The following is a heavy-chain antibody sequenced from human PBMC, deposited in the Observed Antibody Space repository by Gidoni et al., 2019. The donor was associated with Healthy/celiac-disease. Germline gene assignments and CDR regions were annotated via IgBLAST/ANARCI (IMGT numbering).Heavy chain of an antibody. D-gene: IGHD2-15*01. CDR3: ARDRWSGADGMDV. V-gene: IGHV3-33*01. Sequence: QVQLVESGGGVLQPGSSLRLSCSASGFPFSGYGMHWVRQAPGEGMEWVAVIWYDGSNKYYADSVKGRFTISRDNSKNTLYLQMNSLRAEDTAVYYCARDRWSGADGMDVWGQGTTVTVSS. CDR2: IWYDGSNK. J-gene: IGHJ6*02. CDR1: GFPFSGYG.